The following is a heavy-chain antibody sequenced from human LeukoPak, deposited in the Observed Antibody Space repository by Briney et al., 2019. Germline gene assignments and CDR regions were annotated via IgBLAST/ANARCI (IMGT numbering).Heavy chain of an antibody. Sequence: GGSLRLSCAASGFTLSSYAMHWVRQAPGKGLEYVSAISSNGGSTYYANSVKGRFTISRDNSKNTLYLQMGSLRAEDMAVYYCARGGYSYGFGFEYFQHWGQGTLVTVSS. J-gene: IGHJ1*01. CDR1: GFTLSSYA. CDR3: ARGGYSYGFGFEYFQH. V-gene: IGHV3-64*01. D-gene: IGHD5-18*01. CDR2: ISSNGGST.